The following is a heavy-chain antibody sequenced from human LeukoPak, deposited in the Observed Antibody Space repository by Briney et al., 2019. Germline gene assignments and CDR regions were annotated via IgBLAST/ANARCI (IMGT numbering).Heavy chain of an antibody. J-gene: IGHJ4*02. D-gene: IGHD3-22*01. CDR2: IYYSGST. V-gene: IGHV4-59*01. CDR1: GGSISSYY. CDR3: ARVANYYDSSGYYRTFDY. Sequence: SETLSLTCTVSGGSISSYYWSWIRQPPGKGLEWIGYIYYSGSTNYNPSLKSRVTTSVDTSKNQFSLKLSSVTAADTAVYYCARVANYYDSSGYYRTFDYWGQGTPVTVSS.